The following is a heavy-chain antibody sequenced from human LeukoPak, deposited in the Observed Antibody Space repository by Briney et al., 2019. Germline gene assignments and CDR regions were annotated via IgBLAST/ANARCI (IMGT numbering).Heavy chain of an antibody. Sequence: SETLSLTCTASGGSISSYYWSWIRQPPGKGLEWIGYIYYSGSTNYNPSLKSRVTISVDTSKNQFSLKLSSVTAADTAVYYCARGESGYTYVHGWFDPCGQATLVTVSS. D-gene: IGHD5-18*01. CDR1: GGSISSYY. V-gene: IGHV4-59*01. CDR2: IYYSGST. J-gene: IGHJ5*02. CDR3: ARGESGYTYVHGWFDP.